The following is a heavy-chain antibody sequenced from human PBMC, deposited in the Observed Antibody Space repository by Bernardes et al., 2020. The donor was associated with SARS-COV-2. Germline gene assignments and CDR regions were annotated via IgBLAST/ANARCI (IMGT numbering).Heavy chain of an antibody. J-gene: IGHJ4*02. CDR1: GYTLTELS. CDR2: ISGSGGST. Sequence: SCKVSGYTLTELSMHWVRQAPGKGLEWVSAISGSGGSTYYADSVRGRFTISRDNSKNTLYLQMNSQRAEDTAVYYCAKREYYDFWSGPIDYWGQGTLVTVSS. D-gene: IGHD3-3*01. CDR3: AKREYYDFWSGPIDY. V-gene: IGHV3-23*01.